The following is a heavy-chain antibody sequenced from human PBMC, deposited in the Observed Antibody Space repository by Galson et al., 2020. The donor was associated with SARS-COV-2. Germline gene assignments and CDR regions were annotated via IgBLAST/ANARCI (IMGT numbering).Heavy chain of an antibody. D-gene: IGHD6-19*01. Sequence: SETLSLTCGVYDGSFSGYYWSWIRQPPGKGLEWIGEVNHSGSANYNPSLKSRVTISVDTSKIQFSLKLRSVTAADTAVYYCARVSSGWASFPGGYYDAMDVWGQGTTVTVSS. CDR3: ARVSSGWASFPGGYYDAMDV. V-gene: IGHV4-34*01. CDR2: VNHSGSA. J-gene: IGHJ6*02. CDR1: DGSFSGYY.